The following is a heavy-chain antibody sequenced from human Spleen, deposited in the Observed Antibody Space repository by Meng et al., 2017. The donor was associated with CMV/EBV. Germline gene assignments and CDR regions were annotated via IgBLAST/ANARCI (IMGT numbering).Heavy chain of an antibody. D-gene: IGHD3-10*01. V-gene: IGHV4-31*02. J-gene: IGHJ4*02. CDR3: ARAERSDFDDDRRTYYFDY. Sequence: GGYYGSWIRQHPGRGPEWIGDISHRGRTYYNPSLQSRATISLDSSKKQFSLKVSSVTVADTAMYYCARAERSDFDDDRRTYYFDYWGQGTLVTVSS. CDR2: ISHRGRT. CDR1: GGYY.